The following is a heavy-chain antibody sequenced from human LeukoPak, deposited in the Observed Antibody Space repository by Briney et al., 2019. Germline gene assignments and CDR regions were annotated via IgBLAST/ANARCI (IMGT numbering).Heavy chain of an antibody. CDR2: ICTRDSTK. CDR1: GFTFTDYY. Sequence: PGGSLRLSCAASGFTFTDYYMSWIRQAPGKGLEWVSFICTRDSTKYYADSVKGRFTVSRDNAQNSLYLQMNSLPAEDTAVYYCARATNWGFPLHMDVWGKGNTVTVSS. J-gene: IGHJ6*03. D-gene: IGHD7-27*01. CDR3: ARATNWGFPLHMDV. V-gene: IGHV3-11*01.